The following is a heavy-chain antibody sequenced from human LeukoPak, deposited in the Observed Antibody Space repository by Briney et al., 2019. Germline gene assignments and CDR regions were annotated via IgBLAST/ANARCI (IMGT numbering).Heavy chain of an antibody. D-gene: IGHD4-17*01. J-gene: IGHJ4*02. CDR1: GGTFSSYA. CDR2: IIPIFGTA. Sequence: SVKVSCKASGGTFSSYAISWVRQAPGQGLEWMGGIIPIFGTANYAQKFQGRVTITTDESTSTAYMELSSLRSEDTAVYYCAGHDYGDYLEGYFDYWGQGTLVTVSS. V-gene: IGHV1-69*05. CDR3: AGHDYGDYLEGYFDY.